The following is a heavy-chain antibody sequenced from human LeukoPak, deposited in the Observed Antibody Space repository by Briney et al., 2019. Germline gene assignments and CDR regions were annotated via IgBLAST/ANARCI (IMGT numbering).Heavy chain of an antibody. Sequence: SETLSLTCTVSGGSISSYYWSWIRQPPGKGLEWIGYIYYSGSTNYNPPLKSRVTISVDRSKNQFSLKLSSVTAADTAVYYCAREAGYYCDSSGYYRAGAFDIWGQGTMVTVSS. D-gene: IGHD3-22*01. CDR1: GGSISSYY. CDR2: IYYSGST. CDR3: AREAGYYCDSSGYYRAGAFDI. V-gene: IGHV4-59*12. J-gene: IGHJ3*02.